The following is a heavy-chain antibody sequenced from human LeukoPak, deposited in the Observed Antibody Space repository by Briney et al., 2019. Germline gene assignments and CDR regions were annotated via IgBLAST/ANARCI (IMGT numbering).Heavy chain of an antibody. Sequence: GGSLRLSCAASGFTFSSYSMNWVRQAPGKGLEWVSYISSSSSTIYYGDSVKGRFTISRDNAKNSLYLQMNSLRAEDTAVYYCARVSSSSWSSGLLDYWGQGTLVTVSS. CDR3: ARVSSSSWSSGLLDY. J-gene: IGHJ4*02. CDR2: ISSSSSTI. D-gene: IGHD6-13*01. CDR1: GFTFSSYS. V-gene: IGHV3-48*04.